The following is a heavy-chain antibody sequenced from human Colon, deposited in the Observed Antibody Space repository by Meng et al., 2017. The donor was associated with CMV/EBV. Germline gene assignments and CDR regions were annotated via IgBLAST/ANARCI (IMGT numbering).Heavy chain of an antibody. Sequence: GGSLRLSCTASGFTFTSYALSWVRQPPGKGLQWVSAVTGSGARAYYADSVEGRFTISRDNSKNTVYLQMNSLRAEDTAVYYCTKGLQYSDFWGVDSWGQGTLVTVSS. J-gene: IGHJ4*02. V-gene: IGHV3-23*01. CDR3: TKGLQYSDFWGVDS. D-gene: IGHD3-3*01. CDR1: GFTFTSYA. CDR2: VTGSGARA.